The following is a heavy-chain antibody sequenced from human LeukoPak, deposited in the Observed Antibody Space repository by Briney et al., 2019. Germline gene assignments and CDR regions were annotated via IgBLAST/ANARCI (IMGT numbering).Heavy chain of an antibody. D-gene: IGHD4-17*01. CDR2: IIPIFGTA. CDR1: GGTFSSYA. Sequence: SVTVSCKASGGTFSSYAISWVRQAPGQGLEWMGGIIPIFGTANYAQKFQGRVTITADESTSTAYMELSSLRSEDTAVYYCARVIGYGDSYYFDYWGQGTLVTVSS. V-gene: IGHV1-69*13. CDR3: ARVIGYGDSYYFDY. J-gene: IGHJ4*02.